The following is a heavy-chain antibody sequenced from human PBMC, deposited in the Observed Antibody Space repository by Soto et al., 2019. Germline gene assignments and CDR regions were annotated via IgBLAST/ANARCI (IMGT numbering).Heavy chain of an antibody. V-gene: IGHV4-39*01. J-gene: IGHJ4*02. CDR2: IYYSGST. CDR3: ARRGGYCSGGSCQRGGYVGYYFDY. D-gene: IGHD2-15*01. CDR1: GGSISSSSYY. Sequence: PSETLSLTCTVSGGSISSSSYYWGWIRQPPGKGLEWIGSIYYSGSTYYNPSLKSRVTISVDTSKNQFSLKLSSVTAADTAVYYCARRGGYCSGGSCQRGGYVGYYFDYWGQGTLVTVSS.